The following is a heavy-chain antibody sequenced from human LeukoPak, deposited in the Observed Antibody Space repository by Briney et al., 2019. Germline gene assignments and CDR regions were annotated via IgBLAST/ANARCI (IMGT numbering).Heavy chain of an antibody. CDR1: GFMFTSYW. Sequence: GGSLRLSCAASGFMFTSYWMSWVRQAPGKGLEWVANINQDGSAKYYVDSVKGRFTISRDNAKNSLYLQMNSLRAEDTAVYYCARAPGAYYYGSGSYYNALNYWGQGTLVTVSS. J-gene: IGHJ4*02. CDR2: INQDGSAK. D-gene: IGHD3-10*01. CDR3: ARAPGAYYYGSGSYYNALNY. V-gene: IGHV3-7*01.